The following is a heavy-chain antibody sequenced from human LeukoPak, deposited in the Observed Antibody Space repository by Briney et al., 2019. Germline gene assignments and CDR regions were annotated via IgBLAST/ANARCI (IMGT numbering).Heavy chain of an antibody. D-gene: IGHD5-12*01. Sequence: GGSLRLSCAASGFTFSSYIMNWVRQAPGKGLEWVSSISSSSSYISYADSVKGRFTISRDNAKNSLYLQMNSLRAEDTAVYYCASELVAAPWGQGTLVTVSS. CDR3: ASELVAAP. V-gene: IGHV3-21*01. CDR1: GFTFSSYI. CDR2: ISSSSSYI. J-gene: IGHJ5*02.